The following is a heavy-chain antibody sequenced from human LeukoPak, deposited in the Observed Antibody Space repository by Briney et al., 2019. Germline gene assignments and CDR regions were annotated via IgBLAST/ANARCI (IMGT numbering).Heavy chain of an antibody. CDR2: IYYSGST. CDR1: GGSISSGGYY. Sequence: PSETLSLTCTVSGGSISSGGYYWSWIRQHPGKGLEWIGYIYYSGSTYYNPSPKSRVTISVDTSKNQFSLKLSSVTAADTAVYYCARDYDSSGYYWSVLDYWGQGTLVTVSS. J-gene: IGHJ4*02. D-gene: IGHD3-22*01. CDR3: ARDYDSSGYYWSVLDY. V-gene: IGHV4-31*03.